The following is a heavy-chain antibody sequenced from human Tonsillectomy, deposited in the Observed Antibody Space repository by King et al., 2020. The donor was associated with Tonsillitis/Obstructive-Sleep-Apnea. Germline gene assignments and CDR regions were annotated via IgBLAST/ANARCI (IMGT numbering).Heavy chain of an antibody. CDR3: ARGEQSGWYSPDAFDI. Sequence: VQLQESGPGLVKPSETLFLTCTVSGGSVSSGSYYGSWIRQPPGKGREWVGYIYYSGSTNSNPTLKSRVTISVDTSKNQFSLKLSSVTASDTAVYYCARGEQSGWYSPDAFDIWGQGTMVTVSS. V-gene: IGHV4-61*01. CDR1: GGSVSSGSYY. D-gene: IGHD6-19*01. J-gene: IGHJ3*02. CDR2: IYYSGST.